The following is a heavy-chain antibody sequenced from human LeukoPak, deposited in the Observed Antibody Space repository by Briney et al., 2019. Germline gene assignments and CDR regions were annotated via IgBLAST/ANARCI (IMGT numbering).Heavy chain of an antibody. V-gene: IGHV3-66*02. Sequence: GGSLRLSCAASGITVSQNDMSWVRQAPGRGLEWVSLIYADGATHYADSVKGRFTISRDNSKNTVYLEMNSLGPEDTAVYFCARDRAGRKAWVEFDPWGQGTLVTVSS. D-gene: IGHD3-10*01. CDR3: ARDRAGRKAWVEFDP. J-gene: IGHJ5*02. CDR1: GITVSQND. CDR2: IYADGAT.